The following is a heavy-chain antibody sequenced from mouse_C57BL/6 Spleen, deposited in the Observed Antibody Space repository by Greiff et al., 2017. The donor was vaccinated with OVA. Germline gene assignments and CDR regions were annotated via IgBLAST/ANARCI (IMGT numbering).Heavy chain of an antibody. CDR3: ARHSSGLYFDY. CDR1: GYAFSSSW. J-gene: IGHJ2*01. CDR2: IYPGDGDT. D-gene: IGHD3-2*02. V-gene: IGHV1-82*01. Sequence: VMLVESGPELVKPGASVKISCKASGYAFSSSWMNWVKQRPGKGLEWIGRIYPGDGDTNYNGKFKGKATLTADKSSSTAYMQLSSLTSEDSAVYVCARHSSGLYFDYWGQGTTLTVSS.